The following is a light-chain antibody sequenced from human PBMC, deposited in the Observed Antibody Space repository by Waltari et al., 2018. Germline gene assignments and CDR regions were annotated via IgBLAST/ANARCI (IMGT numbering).Light chain of an antibody. CDR2: DAS. CDR1: QHIYSN. CDR3: QQYNRWPPIT. Sequence: EIVMTQSPATLSVSPGERATLSCMASQHIYSNLAWYQQKPGQPPRLLIYDASTRATGIPARFTGSGSGTEFTLTISSLQSEDSAVYSCQQYNRWPPITFGQGTRLEIK. V-gene: IGKV3D-15*01. J-gene: IGKJ5*01.